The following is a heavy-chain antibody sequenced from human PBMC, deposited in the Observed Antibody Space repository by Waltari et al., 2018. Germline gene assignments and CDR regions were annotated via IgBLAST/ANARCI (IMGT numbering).Heavy chain of an antibody. CDR3: VREYDSGGAGY. V-gene: IGHV3-48*04. CDR2: ISPSSSTI. D-gene: IGHD3-22*01. J-gene: IGHJ4*02. CDR1: GFPFRSYG. Sequence: EVQLVESGGGLVRPGGSRRLSCSSSGFPFRSYGMNWVRQAPGKGLEWVSYISPSSSTITYADSMKGRFTISRDNAKNSLYLQMNSLRADDTAVYYCVREYDSGGAGYWGQGTLVTVSS.